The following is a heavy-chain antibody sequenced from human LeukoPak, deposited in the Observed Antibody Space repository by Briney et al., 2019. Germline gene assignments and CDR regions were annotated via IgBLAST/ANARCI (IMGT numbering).Heavy chain of an antibody. V-gene: IGHV1-69*13. J-gene: IGHJ5*02. Sequence: SVKLSCKASGGTFSSYAISWMRQAPGQGLELMGGIIPIFGTANYAQKFQGRVTITADESTSTAYMELSSLRSEDTAVYYCAREGFSTSHHNWFDPWGQGTLVTVSS. CDR1: GGTFSSYA. CDR3: AREGFSTSHHNWFDP. D-gene: IGHD2-2*01. CDR2: IIPIFGTA.